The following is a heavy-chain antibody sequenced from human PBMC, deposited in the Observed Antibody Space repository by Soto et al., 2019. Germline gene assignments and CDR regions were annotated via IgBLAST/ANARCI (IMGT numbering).Heavy chain of an antibody. Sequence: PSETLSLTCTVSGGSISSHYWNWIRQPPGKGLAWIAYFYYSGSTYYNPSLKSRVTISVDTSKNLFSLKLNSVTAADTAVYYCARSGANNWFDPWGQGTLVTVSS. CDR1: GGSISSHY. V-gene: IGHV4-59*08. CDR2: FYYSGST. D-gene: IGHD2-15*01. CDR3: ARSGANNWFDP. J-gene: IGHJ5*02.